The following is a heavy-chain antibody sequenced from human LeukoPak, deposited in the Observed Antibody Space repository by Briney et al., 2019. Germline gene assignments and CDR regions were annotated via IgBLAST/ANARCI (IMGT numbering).Heavy chain of an antibody. V-gene: IGHV3-74*01. CDR2: ITSDGSST. CDR1: GFTFSSYW. D-gene: IGHD2-8*01. CDR3: ARGNGHASDI. J-gene: IGHJ3*02. Sequence: GGSLRLPCAASGFTFSSYWMHWVRQPPGKGLVWVSRITSDGSSTSYADSVKGRFTISRDNAKNTLYLQMNSLRAEDRAVYYCARGNGHASDIWGQGTMVTVSS.